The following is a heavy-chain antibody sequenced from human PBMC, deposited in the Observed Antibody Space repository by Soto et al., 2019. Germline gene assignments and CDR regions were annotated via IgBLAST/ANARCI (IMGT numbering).Heavy chain of an antibody. J-gene: IGHJ6*02. CDR3: ARDQREYYYDSSGDYYYYGMDV. CDR1: GGSISSGDYY. CDR2: IYYSGST. V-gene: IGHV4-30-4*01. Sequence: SETLSLTCTVSGGSISSGDYYWSWIRQPPGKGLEWIGYIYYSGSTYYNPSLKSRVTISVDTSKNQFSLKLSSVTAADTAVYYCARDQREYYYDSSGDYYYYGMDVWGQGTTVTVSS. D-gene: IGHD3-22*01.